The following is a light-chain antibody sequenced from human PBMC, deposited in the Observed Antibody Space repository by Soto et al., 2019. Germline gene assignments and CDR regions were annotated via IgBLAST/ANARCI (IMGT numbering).Light chain of an antibody. V-gene: IGLV1-51*01. Sequence: QSVLTQPPSVSAAPGQKVTISCSGRSSNIGSNYVSWYQHLPGTAPKLLIYDNNQRPSGIPDRFSGSKSGTSATLGITGLQTGDEADYYCGTWDSSLSAVVFGGGTKLTVL. J-gene: IGLJ2*01. CDR2: DNN. CDR3: GTWDSSLSAVV. CDR1: SSNIGSNY.